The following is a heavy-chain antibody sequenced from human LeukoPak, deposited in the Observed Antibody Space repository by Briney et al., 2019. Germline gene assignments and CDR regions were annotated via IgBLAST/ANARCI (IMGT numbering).Heavy chain of an antibody. V-gene: IGHV1-18*01. CDR1: GYTFTSYG. D-gene: IGHD6-6*01. J-gene: IGHJ6*02. CDR3: ARSGSGIAARPYYYYGTDV. Sequence: ASVKVSCKASGYTFTSYGISWVRQAPGQRLKWMGWISAYNGNTNYAQTLQARVTMTTDTSTSTAYMELRSLRSDDTAVYYCARSGSGIAARPYYYYGTDVWGQGTTVTVSS. CDR2: ISAYNGNT.